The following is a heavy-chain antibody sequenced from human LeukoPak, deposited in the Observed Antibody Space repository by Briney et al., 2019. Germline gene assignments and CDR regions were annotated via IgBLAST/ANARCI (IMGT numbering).Heavy chain of an antibody. Sequence: SETLSLTCTVSGGSVSSGSHYWSWIRQPPGKGLEWIGYVYYSGSTMYNPSLKSRVIISVDTSKNQFSLKLTSVTAADTAVYFRATYIVAAGYLHYWGQGTLVTVSS. V-gene: IGHV4-61*01. CDR2: VYYSGST. CDR1: GGSVSSGSHY. D-gene: IGHD6-13*01. J-gene: IGHJ4*02. CDR3: ATYIVAAGYLHY.